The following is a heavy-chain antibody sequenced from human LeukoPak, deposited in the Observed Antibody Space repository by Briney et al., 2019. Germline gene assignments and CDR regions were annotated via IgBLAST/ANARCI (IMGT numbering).Heavy chain of an antibody. J-gene: IGHJ4*02. V-gene: IGHV3-30*04. CDR3: ARAKGIAVDGTGGRIDF. D-gene: IGHD6-13*01. CDR2: TSYDGSEE. CDR1: GLAFSSFA. Sequence: GSSLRLSCAASGLAFSSFAMHWVRQAPGKGLQWVAVTSYDGSEEFYADFVKGRFTISRDNSKNTLFLYMNSLRTEDTAVFYCARAKGIAVDGTGGRIDFWGRGTLVTVSS.